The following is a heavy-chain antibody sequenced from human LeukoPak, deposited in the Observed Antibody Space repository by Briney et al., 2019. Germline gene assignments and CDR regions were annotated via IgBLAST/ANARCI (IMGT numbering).Heavy chain of an antibody. V-gene: IGHV3-49*04. J-gene: IGHJ4*02. CDR1: GFTFGDYA. D-gene: IGHD4-17*01. CDR3: TRERHDYGDYARVSDY. Sequence: GGSLRLSCTASGFTFGDYAMSWVRQAPGKGLEWVGFIRSKAYGGTTEYAASVKGRFTIPRDDSKSIAYLQMNSLKTEDTAVYYCTRERHDYGDYARVSDYWGQGTLVTVSS. CDR2: IRSKAYGGTT.